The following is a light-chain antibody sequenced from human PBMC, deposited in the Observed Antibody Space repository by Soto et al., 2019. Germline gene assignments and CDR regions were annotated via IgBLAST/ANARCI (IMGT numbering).Light chain of an antibody. V-gene: IGKV1-5*01. J-gene: IGKJ1*01. CDR2: DAS. Sequence: DIQMTQSPSTLSASVGDRVIITCRASQSISSWLAWYQQKPGQAPKLLIYDASTMESGVPSRFSGSGSGTEFTLTINSLQPDDFATYYCQQYNTYSTFGRGTTVATK. CDR3: QQYNTYST. CDR1: QSISSW.